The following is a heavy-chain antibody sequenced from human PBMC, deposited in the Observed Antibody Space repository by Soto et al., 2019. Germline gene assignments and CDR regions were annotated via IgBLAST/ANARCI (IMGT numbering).Heavy chain of an antibody. CDR2: VKSKTDGGTT. J-gene: IGHJ4*01. Sequence: PVGSLRLSCAASGFTFSNACINWVRQTPGKGLEWVGRVKSKTDGGTTDFAAPVKGRFAISRDDSKNMVYLEMNSLKTEDTAIYYCTTDSYITSIIVRFDYWGHGTLVTVS. V-gene: IGHV3-15*07. CDR3: TTDSYITSIIVRFDY. D-gene: IGHD3-22*01. CDR1: GFTFSNAC.